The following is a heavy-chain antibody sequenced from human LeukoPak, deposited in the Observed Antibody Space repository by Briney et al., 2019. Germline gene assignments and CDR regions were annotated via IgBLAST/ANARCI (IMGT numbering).Heavy chain of an antibody. Sequence: PGGSLRLSCAASGFTFSSHWMSWVRQAPGKGLEWVAKIKQDGSEKYYVDSVKGRFTIPRDNTKNSLFLQMNSLRAEDTAVYYCARSLYGETYWGQGTLVTVSS. D-gene: IGHD4-17*01. J-gene: IGHJ4*02. CDR2: IKQDGSEK. CDR3: ARSLYGETY. V-gene: IGHV3-7*02. CDR1: GFTFSSHW.